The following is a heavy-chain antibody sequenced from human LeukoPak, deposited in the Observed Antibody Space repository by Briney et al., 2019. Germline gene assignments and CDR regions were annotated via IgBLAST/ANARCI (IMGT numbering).Heavy chain of an antibody. Sequence: PGGSLRVSCAASGFTFSSYGMHWVRQAPGKGLEWVAAISYDGNTEYYADSVKGRFTISRDNFRNTLYLQINSLRREDTAVYYCAKTGYCRNIDCYEYFYYYGTDVWGQGTTVTVSS. CDR2: ISYDGNTE. CDR3: AKTGYCRNIDCYEYFYYYGTDV. V-gene: IGHV3-30*18. CDR1: GFTFSSYG. D-gene: IGHD2-15*01. J-gene: IGHJ6*02.